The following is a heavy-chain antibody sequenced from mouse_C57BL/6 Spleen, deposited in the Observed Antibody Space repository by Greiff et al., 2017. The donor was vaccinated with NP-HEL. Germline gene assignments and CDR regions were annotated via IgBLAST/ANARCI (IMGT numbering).Heavy chain of an antibody. Sequence: VQLQKPGAELVKPGASVKMSCKASGYTFTSYWITWVKQRPGQGLEWIGDIYPGSGSTNYNEKFKSKATLTVDTSSSTAYMQLSSLTSEDSAVYYCARRWLLRGAMDYWGQGTSVTVSS. CDR2: IYPGSGST. D-gene: IGHD2-3*01. V-gene: IGHV1-55*01. CDR1: GYTFTSYW. CDR3: ARRWLLRGAMDY. J-gene: IGHJ4*01.